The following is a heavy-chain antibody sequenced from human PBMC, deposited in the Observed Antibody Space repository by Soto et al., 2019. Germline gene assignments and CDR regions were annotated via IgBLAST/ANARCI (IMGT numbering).Heavy chain of an antibody. V-gene: IGHV3-23*01. J-gene: IGHJ4*02. CDR1: GFTFSSYA. D-gene: IGHD3-22*01. CDR3: AKGAYYYDSSGYYLIDY. CDR2: ISGSGGST. Sequence: EVQLLESGGGLVQPGGSLRLSCAASGFTFSSYAMSWVRQAPGKGLEWVSAISGSGGSTYYADSVKGRFTISRDNSKNTLYLQMNSLRAEDTAVYYCAKGAYYYDSSGYYLIDYWGQGTLVTVSS.